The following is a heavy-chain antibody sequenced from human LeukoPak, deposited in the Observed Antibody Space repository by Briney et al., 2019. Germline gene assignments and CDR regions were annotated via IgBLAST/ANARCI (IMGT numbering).Heavy chain of an antibody. Sequence: AGGSLRLSCAASGFTFSDYYMTWIRQAPGKGLEWVSAISGSGGSAYCADSVKGRFTISRDNSKNTLYLQMNSLRAEDTAVYYCAKPVFRSWYPFDYWGQGTLVTVSS. D-gene: IGHD6-13*01. V-gene: IGHV3-23*01. CDR2: ISGSGGSA. J-gene: IGHJ4*02. CDR1: GFTFSDYY. CDR3: AKPVFRSWYPFDY.